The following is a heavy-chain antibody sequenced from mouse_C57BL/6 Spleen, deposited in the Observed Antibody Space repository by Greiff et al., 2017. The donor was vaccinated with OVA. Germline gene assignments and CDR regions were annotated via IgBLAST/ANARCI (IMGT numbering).Heavy chain of an antibody. J-gene: IGHJ3*01. CDR3: TARRFAY. Sequence: VQLHQSGAELVRPGASVTLSCKASGYTFTDYEMPWVKQTPVHGLEWIGAIDPETGGTAYNQKFKGKAILTADKSSSTAYMELRSLTSEDSAVYYSTARRFAYWGQGTLVTVSA. V-gene: IGHV1-15*01. CDR1: GYTFTDYE. CDR2: IDPETGGT.